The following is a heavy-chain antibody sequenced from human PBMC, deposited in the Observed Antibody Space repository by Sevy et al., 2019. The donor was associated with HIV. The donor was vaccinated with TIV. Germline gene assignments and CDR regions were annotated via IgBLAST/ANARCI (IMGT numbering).Heavy chain of an antibody. CDR1: GYTFSSYG. J-gene: IGHJ6*02. CDR3: ARLELSGSGWYGNGMDV. V-gene: IGHV1-18*01. Sequence: ASVKVSCKASGYTFSSYGISWVRQAPGQGLEWMGWISTYNGNTKYAQKLQGRDTMTTDTSTSTAYMELRSLRSDDSAVYYCARLELSGSGWYGNGMDVWGQGTTVTVSS. D-gene: IGHD6-19*01. CDR2: ISTYNGNT.